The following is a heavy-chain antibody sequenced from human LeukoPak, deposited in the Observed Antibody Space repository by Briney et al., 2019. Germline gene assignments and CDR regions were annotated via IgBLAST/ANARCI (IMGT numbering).Heavy chain of an antibody. V-gene: IGHV3-30*18. CDR2: ISYDGSNK. CDR1: GFTFSSYG. CDR3: AKNRHSYFDY. J-gene: IGHJ4*02. Sequence: PGGSLRLSCAASGFTFSSYGMHWVRQAPGKGLEWVAVISYDGSNKYYADSVKGRFTISRDNSKNTLYLQMNSLRAEDTAVYYCAKNRHSYFDYWGQGTLVTVSS.